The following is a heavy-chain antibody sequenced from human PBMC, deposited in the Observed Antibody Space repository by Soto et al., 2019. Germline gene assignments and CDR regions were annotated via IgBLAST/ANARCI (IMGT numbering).Heavy chain of an antibody. Sequence: PSETLSLTCTVSGGSISSYYWSWIRQPPGKGLEWIGYFDDSGNTNYNPSLKSRVTISVDTSKNQFSLKLTSVTAADTAVYYCARETQKGGWFDPWGQGTLVTVSS. V-gene: IGHV4-59*01. D-gene: IGHD3-16*01. CDR3: ARETQKGGWFDP. CDR1: GGSISSYY. J-gene: IGHJ5*02. CDR2: FDDSGNT.